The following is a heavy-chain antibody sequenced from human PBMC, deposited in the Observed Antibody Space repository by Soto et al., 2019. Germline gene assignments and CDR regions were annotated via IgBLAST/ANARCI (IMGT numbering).Heavy chain of an antibody. CDR2: ISPKSNYK. J-gene: IGHJ4*02. CDR1: GFTFSDFY. D-gene: IGHD2-15*01. Sequence: PGGSLRLSCEVSGFTFSDFYMSWIRQSPGKGLEWLSYISPKSNYKQYAESVKGRHTISRDNAKNSLSLQMNSLRVEDTAVYYCVRGGSGGQFDSWGQGTLVTVPS. CDR3: VRGGSGGQFDS. V-gene: IGHV3-11*06.